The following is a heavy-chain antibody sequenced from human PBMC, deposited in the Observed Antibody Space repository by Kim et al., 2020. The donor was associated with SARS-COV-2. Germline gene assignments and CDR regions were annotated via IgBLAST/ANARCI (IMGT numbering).Heavy chain of an antibody. V-gene: IGHV5-51*01. D-gene: IGHD6-19*01. CDR3: ASGAQWLGYFDL. Sequence: RYSPSFQGQVTISADKSISTAYLQWSSLKASDTAMYYCASGAQWLGYFDLWGRGTLVTVSS. J-gene: IGHJ2*01.